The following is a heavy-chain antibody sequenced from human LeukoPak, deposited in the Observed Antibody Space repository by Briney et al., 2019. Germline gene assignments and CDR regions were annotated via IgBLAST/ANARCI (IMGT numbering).Heavy chain of an antibody. V-gene: IGHV4-34*01. CDR3: ARKGRRLNWFDP. Sequence: SETLSLTCTVSGGSISSYYWSWIRQPPGKGLEWIGEINHSGSTNYNPSLKSRVTISVDTSKNQFSLKLSSVTAADTAVYYCARKGRRLNWFDPWGQGTLVTVSS. J-gene: IGHJ5*02. CDR1: GGSISSYY. CDR2: INHSGST. D-gene: IGHD1-26*01.